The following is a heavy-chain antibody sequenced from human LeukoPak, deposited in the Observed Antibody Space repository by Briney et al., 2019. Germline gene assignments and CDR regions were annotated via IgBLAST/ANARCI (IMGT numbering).Heavy chain of an antibody. Sequence: GGSLRLSCAASGFTVSSNYMSWVRQAPGKELEWVSVLYSDGKTYYADSVKGRFTISRDNSKNTLYLQMNSLGAEDTAVYYCARELLGRAVGWDYWGQGTLVTVSS. J-gene: IGHJ4*02. CDR2: LYSDGKT. CDR1: GFTVSSNY. V-gene: IGHV3-66*01. D-gene: IGHD2-8*02. CDR3: ARELLGRAVGWDY.